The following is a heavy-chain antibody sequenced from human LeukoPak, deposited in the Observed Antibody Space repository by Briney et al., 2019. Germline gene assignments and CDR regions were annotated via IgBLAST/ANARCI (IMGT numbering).Heavy chain of an antibody. D-gene: IGHD2-15*01. CDR3: AKAPTDLVVVAAFYYYGMDV. J-gene: IGHJ6*02. CDR2: ISGSGGST. V-gene: IGHV3-23*01. Sequence: GGSLRLSCAASGFTFSSYAMSWVRQAPGKGLEWVSAISGSGGSTYYADSVKGRFTISRDNSKNTLYLQMNSLRAEDTAVYYSAKAPTDLVVVAAFYYYGMDVWGQGTTVTVSS. CDR1: GFTFSSYA.